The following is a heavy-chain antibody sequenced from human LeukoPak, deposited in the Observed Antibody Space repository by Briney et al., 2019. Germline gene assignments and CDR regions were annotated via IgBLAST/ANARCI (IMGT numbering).Heavy chain of an antibody. CDR1: GLTFSIYG. V-gene: IGHV3-7*05. Sequence: PGGSLTLSCAASGLTFSIYGVSWVRHAPGKGREWVANIKEDGCEKYYAASVKARFTSSRNTAKTSLYLQTNSLSAEDTAVYYCARWGYYYGSGSYREDYWGQGTLVTVSS. CDR3: ARWGYYYGSGSYREDY. J-gene: IGHJ4*02. D-gene: IGHD3-10*01. CDR2: IKEDGCEK.